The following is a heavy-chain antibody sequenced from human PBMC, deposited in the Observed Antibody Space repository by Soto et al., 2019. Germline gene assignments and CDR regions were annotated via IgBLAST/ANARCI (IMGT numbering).Heavy chain of an antibody. J-gene: IGHJ5*02. CDR1: GFTFSTYG. D-gene: IGHD6-19*01. CDR2: ISYDGSNK. Sequence: QVQLVESGGGVVQPGRSLRLSCAASGFTFSTYGMHWVRQAPGKGLEWVAVISYDGSNKYYADSVKGRFTISRDNSKNTLYLQMNSLRAEDTAVYYCAKDGGSGGGWFDPWGQGTLFTVSS. CDR3: AKDGGSGGGWFDP. V-gene: IGHV3-30*18.